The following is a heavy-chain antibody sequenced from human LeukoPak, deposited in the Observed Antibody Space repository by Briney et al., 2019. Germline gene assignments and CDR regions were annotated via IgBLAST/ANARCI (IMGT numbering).Heavy chain of an antibody. J-gene: IGHJ4*02. V-gene: IGHV3-23*01. Sequence: GGSLRLSCIASGFTLSSYEMSWTRQAPGKGLEWVSRVDYSGGDTHYADSVKGRFTISRDNSKNTLYLQINSRRAEDTTIYYCAKDHLPGIVVADRDYWGQGTLVTVSS. CDR1: GFTLSSYE. D-gene: IGHD6-19*01. CDR2: VDYSGGDT. CDR3: AKDHLPGIVVADRDY.